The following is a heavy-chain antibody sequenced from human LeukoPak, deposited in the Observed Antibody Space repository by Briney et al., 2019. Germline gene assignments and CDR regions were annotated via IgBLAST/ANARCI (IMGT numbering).Heavy chain of an antibody. CDR1: GFTFSNAW. J-gene: IGHJ5*02. Sequence: GGSLRLSCAVSGFTFSNAWMSWVRQAPGKGLEWVSAISGSGGSTYYADSVKGRFTISRDNSKNTLYLQMNSLRAEDTAVYYCANTIAAAGTFWFDPWGQGTLVTVSS. CDR3: ANTIAAAGTFWFDP. D-gene: IGHD6-13*01. V-gene: IGHV3-23*01. CDR2: ISGSGGST.